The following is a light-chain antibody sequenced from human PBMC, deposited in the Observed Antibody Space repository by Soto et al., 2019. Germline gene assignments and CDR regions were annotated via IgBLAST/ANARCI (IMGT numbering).Light chain of an antibody. V-gene: IGKV3-11*01. Sequence: IVLTQSPATLSISPGERATLSCRASQSVSGHLAWYQQKPGQAPRLLIYDASNRATGIPARFSGSGSGTDFTLTISSLEPEDFAVYYCQQRSNWYTFGQGTKLEIK. J-gene: IGKJ2*01. CDR1: QSVSGH. CDR3: QQRSNWYT. CDR2: DAS.